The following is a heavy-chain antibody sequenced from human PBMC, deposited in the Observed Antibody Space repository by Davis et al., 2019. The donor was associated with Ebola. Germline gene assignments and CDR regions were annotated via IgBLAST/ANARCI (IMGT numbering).Heavy chain of an antibody. J-gene: IGHJ4*02. CDR3: ARAWGGRGY. CDR1: GFTFSSYA. Sequence: PGGSLRLSCAASGFTFSSYAMSWVRQAPGKGLEWVSVIYSGGSTYYADSVKGRFTISRDNSKNTLYLQMNSLRAEDTAVYYCARAWGGRGYWGQGTLVTVSS. V-gene: IGHV3-53*01. CDR2: IYSGGST. D-gene: IGHD3-10*01.